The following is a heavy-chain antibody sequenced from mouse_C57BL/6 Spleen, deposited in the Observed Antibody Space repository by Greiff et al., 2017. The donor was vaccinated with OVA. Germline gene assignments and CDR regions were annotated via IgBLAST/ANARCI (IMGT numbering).Heavy chain of an antibody. D-gene: IGHD2-2*01. J-gene: IGHJ4*01. CDR2: IYPGDGDT. Sequence: VQLQQSGAELVKPGASVKISCKASGYAFSSYWMNWVKQRPGKGLEWIGQIYPGDGDTNYNGKFKGKATLTADKSSSTAYMQLSSLTSEDSAVYFCASPYGYDHAMDYWGQGTSVTVSS. CDR3: ASPYGYDHAMDY. CDR1: GYAFSSYW. V-gene: IGHV1-80*01.